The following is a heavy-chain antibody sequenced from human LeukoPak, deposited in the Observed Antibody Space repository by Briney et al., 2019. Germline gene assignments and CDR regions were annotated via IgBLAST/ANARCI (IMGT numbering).Heavy chain of an antibody. CDR3: ARTPRPAAFAARNNSFDA. V-gene: IGHV4-31*03. CDR1: GRSISSGGYY. CDR2: IYDSGST. D-gene: IGHD2-15*01. J-gene: IGHJ5*02. Sequence: SETLSPTCPVAGRSISSGGYYWSWLRQHPGKGLEWFGYIYDSGSTYYNPSLKRRVTISLDMSRTQFSLKMNAVTAAETAVYYCARTPRPAAFAARNNSFDASGEGTLVTVSS.